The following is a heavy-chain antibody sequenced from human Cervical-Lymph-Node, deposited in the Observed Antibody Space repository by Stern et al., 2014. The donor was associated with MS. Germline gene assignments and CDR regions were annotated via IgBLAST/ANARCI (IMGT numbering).Heavy chain of an antibody. CDR2: FDPEDGET. Sequence: QMQLVQSGAEVKKPGASVKVSCKVSGSTLIDFFIHWVRQPPGKGLEWMGGFDPEDGETIYAQKFQGRVTMTEDTSADTAYMELSSLRSDDTAVYYCATDYNYWGQGTLVTVSS. D-gene: IGHD3-10*01. CDR1: GSTLIDFF. J-gene: IGHJ4*02. CDR3: ATDYNY. V-gene: IGHV1-24*01.